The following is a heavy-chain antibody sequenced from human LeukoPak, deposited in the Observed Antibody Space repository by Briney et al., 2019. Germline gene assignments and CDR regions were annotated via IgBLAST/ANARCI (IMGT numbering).Heavy chain of an antibody. D-gene: IGHD4-17*01. CDR3: AKVDYGDYYFDY. J-gene: IGHJ4*02. Sequence: GGSLRLSCAASGFTFTSYSMNWVRQAPGKGLEWVSTISGGGGSTYYADSVKGRFTISRDNSKNTLYLQMNSLRAEDTAVYYCAKVDYGDYYFDYWGQGTLVTVSS. CDR2: ISGGGGST. CDR1: GFTFTSYS. V-gene: IGHV3-23*01.